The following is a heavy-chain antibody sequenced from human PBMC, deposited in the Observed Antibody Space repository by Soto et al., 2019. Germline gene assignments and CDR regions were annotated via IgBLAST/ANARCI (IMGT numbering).Heavy chain of an antibody. J-gene: IGHJ5*02. V-gene: IGHV4-59*01. CDR2: IDYSGST. D-gene: IGHD3-22*01. Sequence: PSETLSLTCTVSGGSISSYYWSWIRQPPGKGLEWIGYIDYSGSTTYIPSLKSRVTISVDTSKNQFSLKLSSVSAADTAVYYCARDSSGYHYGWFDPWGQGTLGTVSS. CDR3: ARDSSGYHYGWFDP. CDR1: GGSISSYY.